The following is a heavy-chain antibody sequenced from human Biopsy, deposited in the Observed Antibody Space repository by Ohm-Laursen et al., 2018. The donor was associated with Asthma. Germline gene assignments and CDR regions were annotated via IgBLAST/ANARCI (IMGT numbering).Heavy chain of an antibody. CDR3: ARDPHNSYLASLRTKFNYYYYGMDV. CDR2: IIPIFGTA. CDR1: GYTFTSYY. V-gene: IGHV1-69*13. D-gene: IGHD1-7*01. Sequence: GASVKVSCKASGYTFTSYYMHWVRQAPGQGLEWMGGIIPIFGTANYAQKFQGRVTITADESTSTAYKELSSLRSEDTAVYYCARDPHNSYLASLRTKFNYYYYGMDVWGQGTTVTVSS. J-gene: IGHJ6*02.